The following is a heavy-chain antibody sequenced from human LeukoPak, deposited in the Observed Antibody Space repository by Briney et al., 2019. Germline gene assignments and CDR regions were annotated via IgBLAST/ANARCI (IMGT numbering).Heavy chain of an antibody. D-gene: IGHD4-17*01. V-gene: IGHV3-74*01. Sequence: GGSLRLSCAASGFTFSSYWMHWVRHAPGKGLVWVSRITSDGSSTNYADSVKGRFTISRDNSKNTLYLQMNSLRAEDTAVYYCAKQPSLRFYFDYRGQGTLVTVSS. J-gene: IGHJ4*02. CDR1: GFTFSSYW. CDR3: AKQPSLRFYFDY. CDR2: ITSDGSST.